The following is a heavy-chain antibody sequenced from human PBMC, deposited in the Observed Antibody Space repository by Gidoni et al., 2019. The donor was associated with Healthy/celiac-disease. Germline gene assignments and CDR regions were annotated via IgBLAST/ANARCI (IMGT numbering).Heavy chain of an antibody. CDR3: ARVAGLRALIGGMDV. CDR1: GYTFTGYY. CDR2: INPNSGGT. J-gene: IGHJ6*02. D-gene: IGHD5-12*01. V-gene: IGHV1-2*02. Sequence: VTKPGASVKVSYKASGYTFTGYYMHWVRQAPGQGLAWMGWINPNSGGTNYAQKFQGRVTMTRDTSISTAYMALSRLGSDDTAVYYGARVAGLRALIGGMDVWGQGTMVTVSS.